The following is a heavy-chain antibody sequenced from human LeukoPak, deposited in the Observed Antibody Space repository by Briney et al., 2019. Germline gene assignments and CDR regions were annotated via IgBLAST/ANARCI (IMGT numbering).Heavy chain of an antibody. CDR2: MNPNSGNT. V-gene: IGHV1-8*03. CDR3: ARGGITDYYYYYMDV. D-gene: IGHD3-3*01. J-gene: IGHJ6*03. CDR1: GYTFTSYD. Sequence: VASVKVSCKASGYTFTSYDINWVRQATGQGLEWMGWMNPNSGNTGYAQKFQGRVTITRNTSISTAYMELRSLRSEDTAVYYCARGGITDYYYYYMDVWGKGTTVTVSS.